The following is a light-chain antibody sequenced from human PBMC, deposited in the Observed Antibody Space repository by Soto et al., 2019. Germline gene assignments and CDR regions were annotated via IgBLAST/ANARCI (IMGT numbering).Light chain of an antibody. J-gene: IGLJ3*02. V-gene: IGLV4-69*01. CDR3: QTWGTGFRV. CDR2: LNSDGSL. CDR1: SGHSNFA. Sequence: QAVVTQSPSASASQGASVKLTCTLSSGHSNFAIAWHQQQPERGPRYLMKLNSDGSLSKGDGIPDRFSGSSSGAERYLTISSLQSEDEADYYCQTWGTGFRVFGGGTKLTVL.